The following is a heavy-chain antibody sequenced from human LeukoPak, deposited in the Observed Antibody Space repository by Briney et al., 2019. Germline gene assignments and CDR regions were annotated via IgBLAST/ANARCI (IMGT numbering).Heavy chain of an antibody. V-gene: IGHV3-48*03. CDR2: ISSSGNTI. J-gene: IGHJ4*02. CDR1: GFTFSSYE. CDR3: ARGSYLHY. Sequence: GGSLRLSCAASGFTFSSYELNWVREARGKGLEWVSYISSSGNTIFYADSVEGLFTLSRDNAKHSLYVQLNSLIAGDRRVHFLARGSYLHYLGQGSMVTVSS.